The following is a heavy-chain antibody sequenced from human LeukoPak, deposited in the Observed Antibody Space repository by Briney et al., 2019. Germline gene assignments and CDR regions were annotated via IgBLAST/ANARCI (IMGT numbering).Heavy chain of an antibody. CDR1: GGSFSGYY. CDR3: ARGLGGWRPEPFA. CDR2: INHSGST. Sequence: PSETLSLTCAVYGGSFSGYYWSWIRQPPGKGLEWIGEINHSGSTNYNPSLKSRVTISVDTSKNQFSLKLSSVTAADTAVYYCARGLGGWRPEPFAWGQGTLVTVSS. D-gene: IGHD3-16*01. V-gene: IGHV4-34*01. J-gene: IGHJ5*02.